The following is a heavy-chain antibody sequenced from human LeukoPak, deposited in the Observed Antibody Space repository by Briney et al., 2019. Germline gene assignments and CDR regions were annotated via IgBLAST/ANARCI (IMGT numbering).Heavy chain of an antibody. V-gene: IGHV4-38-2*02. CDR1: GYSISSGYY. Sequence: PSETLSLTCTVSGYSISSGYYWAWIRQPPGQGLQWIGNIYHSGNTYYNPSLKSRVTISVDTSKNQFSLKLSSVTAADTAVYYCARDSEDYFDYWGQGTLVTVSS. J-gene: IGHJ4*02. CDR3: ARDSEDYFDY. CDR2: IYHSGNT.